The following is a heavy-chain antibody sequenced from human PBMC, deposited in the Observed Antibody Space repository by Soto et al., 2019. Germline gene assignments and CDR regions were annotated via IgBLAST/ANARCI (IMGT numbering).Heavy chain of an antibody. CDR2: IKQDGSEK. CDR3: ASRGGGRQELPEDYYGMDV. J-gene: IGHJ6*02. V-gene: IGHV3-7*05. D-gene: IGHD6-13*01. CDR1: GFTFSSYW. Sequence: GGSLRLSCAASGFTFSSYWMSWVRQAPGKGLEWVANIKQDGSEKYYVDSVKGRFTISRDNAKNSLYLQMNSLRAEDTAVYYCASRGGGRQELPEDYYGMDVWGQGTTVTVSS.